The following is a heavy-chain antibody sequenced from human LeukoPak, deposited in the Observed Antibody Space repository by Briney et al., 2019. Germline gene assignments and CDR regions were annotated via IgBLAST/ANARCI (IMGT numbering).Heavy chain of an antibody. CDR3: ARELSEYSYGSYYYYGMDV. CDR2: ISSSSSYI. D-gene: IGHD5-18*01. CDR1: GFTFSSYG. J-gene: IGHJ6*02. V-gene: IGHV3-21*01. Sequence: PGRSLRLSCAASGFTFSSYGMNWVRQAPGKGLEWVSSISSSSSYIYYADSVKGRFTISRDNAKNSLYLQMNSLRAEDTAVYYCARELSEYSYGSYYYYGMDVWGQGTTVTVSS.